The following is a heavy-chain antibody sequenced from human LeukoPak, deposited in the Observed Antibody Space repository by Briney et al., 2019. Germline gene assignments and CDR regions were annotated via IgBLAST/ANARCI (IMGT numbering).Heavy chain of an antibody. CDR3: ATSSGSYYLRLDY. J-gene: IGHJ4*02. CDR1: GYTLTELS. Sequence: ASVTVSCKVSGYTLTELSMHWVRQAPGKGLEWMGGFDPEDGETIYAQKFQGRVTMTEDTSTDTAYMELSSLRSEDTAVYYCATSSGSYYLRLDYWGQGTLVTVSS. D-gene: IGHD1-26*01. CDR2: FDPEDGET. V-gene: IGHV1-24*01.